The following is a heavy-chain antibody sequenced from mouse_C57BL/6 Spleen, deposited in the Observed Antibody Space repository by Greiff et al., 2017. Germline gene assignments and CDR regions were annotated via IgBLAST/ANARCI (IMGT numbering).Heavy chain of an antibody. CDR2: IYPGDGDT. CDR3: ARGDLSFAY. J-gene: IGHJ3*01. CDR1: GYAFSSSW. Sequence: QVQLKESGPELVKPGASVKISCKASGYAFSSSWMNWVKQRPGKGLEWIGRIYPGDGDTNYNGKFKGKATLTADKSCSTAYMQRSSLTSEDSAVYFCARGDLSFAYWGQGTLGTVSA. V-gene: IGHV1-82*01. D-gene: IGHD2-3*01.